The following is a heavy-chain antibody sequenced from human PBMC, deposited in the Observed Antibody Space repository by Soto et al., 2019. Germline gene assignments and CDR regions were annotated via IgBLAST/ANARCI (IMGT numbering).Heavy chain of an antibody. CDR1: GFTFSNAW. Sequence: EVQLVESGGGLVKPGGSLRLSCAASGFTFSNAWMSWVRQAPGKGLEWVGRIKSKTDGGTTDYAAPVKGRFTISRDYSKHTLYLQMNSLKPEDTAVYYCATALMVRGGEWFDPWGQGTLVTVSS. CDR2: IKSKTDGGTT. CDR3: ATALMVRGGEWFDP. D-gene: IGHD2-21*01. J-gene: IGHJ5*02. V-gene: IGHV3-15*01.